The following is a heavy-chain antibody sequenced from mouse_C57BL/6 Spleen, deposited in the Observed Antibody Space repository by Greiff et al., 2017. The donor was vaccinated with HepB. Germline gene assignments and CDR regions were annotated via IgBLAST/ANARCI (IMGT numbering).Heavy chain of an antibody. CDR1: GYAFSSSW. Sequence: VQLQQSGPELVKPGASVKISCKASGYAFSSSWMNWVKQRPGKGLEWIGRIYPGDGDTNYNGKFKGKATLTADKSSSTAYMQLSSLTSEDSAVYFCAREDERGFAYWGQGTLVTVSA. V-gene: IGHV1-82*01. J-gene: IGHJ3*01. CDR3: AREDERGFAY. CDR2: IYPGDGDT.